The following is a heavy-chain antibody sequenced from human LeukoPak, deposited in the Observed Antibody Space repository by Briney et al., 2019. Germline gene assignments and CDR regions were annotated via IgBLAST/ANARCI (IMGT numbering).Heavy chain of an antibody. J-gene: IGHJ4*02. V-gene: IGHV3-66*04. D-gene: IGHD2-15*01. CDR1: GFAASSSY. CDR2: LYSSGST. CDR3: ARHGTYCRIGSCHWVNTPMVDS. Sequence: GGSLRLSCPTSGFAASSSYMSWVRQAPGKGLEWVSILYSSGSTHYADSVKGRFSISRDTSKNTLYLEMNSLRVEDTAVYYCARHGTYCRIGSCHWVNTPMVDSWGQGILVTVSS.